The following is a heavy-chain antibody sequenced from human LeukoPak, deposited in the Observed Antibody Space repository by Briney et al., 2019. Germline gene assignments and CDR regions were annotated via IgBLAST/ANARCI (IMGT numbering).Heavy chain of an antibody. V-gene: IGHV3-7*01. D-gene: IGHD3-22*01. Sequence: GGSLRLSCAASGFTFSSYAMSWVRQAPGKGLEWVANIKQDGSEKNYMDSVGGRFTISRDNAKNSLYLQMNSLRAEDTAVYYCSRDPLGPRVVTGDYGGKGPLVTVPS. J-gene: IGHJ4*02. CDR3: SRDPLGPRVVTGDY. CDR1: GFTFSSYA. CDR2: IKQDGSEK.